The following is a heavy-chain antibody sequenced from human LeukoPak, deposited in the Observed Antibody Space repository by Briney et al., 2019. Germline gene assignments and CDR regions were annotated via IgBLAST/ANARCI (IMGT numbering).Heavy chain of an antibody. D-gene: IGHD1-26*01. V-gene: IGHV6-1*01. CDR1: GVSVSSNTAA. CDR3: ARVLDVGPTYFDY. CDR2: TYYRSKWYN. J-gene: IGHJ4*02. Sequence: SQTLSLTCAVSGVSVSSNTAAWNRIRQSPSRGLEWLGRTYYRSKWYNDYAVSVKSRITINPDTSKNQFSLQLNSVTPEDTAVYYCARVLDVGPTYFDYWGQGTLVTVSS.